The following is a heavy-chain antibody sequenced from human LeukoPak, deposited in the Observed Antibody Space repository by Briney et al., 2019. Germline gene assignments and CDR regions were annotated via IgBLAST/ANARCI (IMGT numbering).Heavy chain of an antibody. V-gene: IGHV3-48*03. Sequence: HPGGSLRLSCAASGFTFSSYEMNWVREAPGKGLEWVSYISSSGSTIYYADSVKGRFTISRDNAKNSLYLQMNSLRAEDTAVYYCAELGITMIGGVWGKGTTVTISS. CDR2: ISSSGSTI. CDR1: GFTFSSYE. CDR3: AELGITMIGGV. J-gene: IGHJ6*04. D-gene: IGHD3-10*02.